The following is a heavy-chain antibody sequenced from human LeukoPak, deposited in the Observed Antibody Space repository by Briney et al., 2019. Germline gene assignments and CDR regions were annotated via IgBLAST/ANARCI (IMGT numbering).Heavy chain of an antibody. D-gene: IGHD3-16*01. CDR3: ARAFS. CDR1: AFTFSSQW. V-gene: IGHV3-7*01. Sequence: GRSLRLSCAASAFTFSSQWMSWVRQAPGKGLEWVANIKEDGSEKSYVDSVKGRLTIPRDNAKNSLYLQMNSLRAKDTAVYYCARAFSWGQGTLVTVSS. CDR2: IKEDGSEK. J-gene: IGHJ5*02.